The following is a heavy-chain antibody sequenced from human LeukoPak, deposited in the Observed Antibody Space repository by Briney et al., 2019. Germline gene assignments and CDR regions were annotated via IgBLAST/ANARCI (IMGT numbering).Heavy chain of an antibody. CDR2: IKQDGSEK. Sequence: PGGSLRLSCAASGFTSSSYWMSWVRQAPGKGLEWVANIKQDGSEKYYVDSVKGRFTISRDNAKNSLYLQMNSLRAEDTAVYYCARDSEYYYDSSGSDYWGQGTLVTVSS. D-gene: IGHD3-22*01. J-gene: IGHJ4*02. CDR3: ARDSEYYYDSSGSDY. CDR1: GFTSSSYW. V-gene: IGHV3-7*01.